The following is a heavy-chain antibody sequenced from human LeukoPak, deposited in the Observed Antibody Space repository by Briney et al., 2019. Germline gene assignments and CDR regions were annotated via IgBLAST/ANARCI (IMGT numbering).Heavy chain of an antibody. D-gene: IGHD7-27*01. CDR1: GGSFSGYY. Sequence: SETLSLTCAVYGGSFSGYYWSWIRQPAGKGLEWIGRIYTSGSTNYNPSLKSRVTISVDTSKNQFSLKLSSVTAADTAVYYCARTGDSPDYWGQGTLVTVSS. CDR3: ARTGDSPDY. V-gene: IGHV4-59*10. CDR2: IYTSGST. J-gene: IGHJ4*02.